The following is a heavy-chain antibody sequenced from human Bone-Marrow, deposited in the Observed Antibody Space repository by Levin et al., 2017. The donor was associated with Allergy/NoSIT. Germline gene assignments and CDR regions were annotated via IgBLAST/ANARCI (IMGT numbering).Heavy chain of an antibody. D-gene: IGHD3-22*01. CDR2: ISPNSGGT. J-gene: IGHJ3*02. Sequence: GESLNISCQASGYSFTGFYLHWIRQAPRQGLEWMGWISPNSGGTNYAQKFQGRVTMSRDTSISTAYMELSRLRSDDTAVYYCSRRPHYYDSSGYYGSHAFDIWGQGTMVTVSS. V-gene: IGHV1-2*02. CDR3: SRRPHYYDSSGYYGSHAFDI. CDR1: GYSFTGFY.